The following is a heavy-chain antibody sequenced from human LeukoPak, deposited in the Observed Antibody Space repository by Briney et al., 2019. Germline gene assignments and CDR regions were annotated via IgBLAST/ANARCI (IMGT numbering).Heavy chain of an antibody. D-gene: IGHD6-13*01. J-gene: IGHJ4*02. CDR2: INHSGST. CDR3: ARRVGYSSSWYYFDY. CDR1: GGSFSGYY. Sequence: SETLSLTCAVYGGSFSGYYWSWIRQPPGKGLEWIGEINHSGSTNYNPSLKSRVTISVDTSKNQFSLKLSSVTAADTAVYYCARRVGYSSSWYYFDYWGQGTLVTVSS. V-gene: IGHV4-34*01.